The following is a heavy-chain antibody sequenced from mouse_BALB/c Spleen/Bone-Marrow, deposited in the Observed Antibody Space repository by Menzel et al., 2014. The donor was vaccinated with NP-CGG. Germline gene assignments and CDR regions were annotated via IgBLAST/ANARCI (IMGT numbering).Heavy chain of an antibody. J-gene: IGHJ3*01. CDR2: IHYSGST. V-gene: IGHV3-1*02. Sequence: EVQLQESGPDLVKPSQSLSLPCTVTGYSITSGYSWHWIRQFPGNKLEWMGYIHYSGSTNYNPSLKSRISITRDTSKNQFFLQLISVTTEDTATYYCARGENYGYDGFAYWGQGTLVTVSA. CDR3: ARGENYGYDGFAY. CDR1: GYSITSGYS. D-gene: IGHD2-2*01.